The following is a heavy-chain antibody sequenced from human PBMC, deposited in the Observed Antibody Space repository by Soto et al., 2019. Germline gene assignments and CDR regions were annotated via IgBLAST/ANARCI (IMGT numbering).Heavy chain of an antibody. D-gene: IGHD3-3*01. Sequence: ASVKVSCKVSGYTLTELSMHWVRQAPGKGLEWMGGFDPEDGETIYAQKFQGRVTMTKNTSISTAYMELSSLRSEDTAVYYCARGGLGGFLEWLSDLYYYYYYMDVWGKGTTVTVSS. J-gene: IGHJ6*03. CDR2: FDPEDGET. CDR3: ARGGLGGFLEWLSDLYYYYYYMDV. CDR1: GYTLTELS. V-gene: IGHV1-24*01.